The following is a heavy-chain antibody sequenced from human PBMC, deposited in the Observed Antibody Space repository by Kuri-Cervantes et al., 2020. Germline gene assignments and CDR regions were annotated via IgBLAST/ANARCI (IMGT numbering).Heavy chain of an antibody. CDR2: IYHSGST. CDR1: GGSISSYS. J-gene: IGHJ5*02. V-gene: IGHV4-30-2*01. D-gene: IGHD6-13*01. CDR3: ARVSSSSYWFDP. Sequence: LRLSCTVSGGSISSYSWSWIRQPPGKGLEWIGYIYHSGSTYYNPSLKSRVTISVDRSKNQFSLKLSSVTAADTAVYYCARVSSSSYWFDPWGQGTLVTVSS.